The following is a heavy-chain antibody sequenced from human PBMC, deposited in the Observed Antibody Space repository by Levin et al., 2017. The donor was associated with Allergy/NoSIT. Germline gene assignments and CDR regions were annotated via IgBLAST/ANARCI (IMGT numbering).Heavy chain of an antibody. CDR2: IIPMFGTA. J-gene: IGHJ5*02. D-gene: IGHD3-3*01. CDR1: GGTFSNYA. CDR3: ARSQDFWSGYVWFDP. V-gene: IGHV1-69*06. Sequence: ASVKVSCKASGGTFSNYAINWVRQAPGQGLEWMGLEWMGGIIPMFGTANYAQNFQGRVTITADKSTSTAYMELSSLRSEDTAVYYCARSQDFWSGYVWFDPWGQGTLVTVSS.